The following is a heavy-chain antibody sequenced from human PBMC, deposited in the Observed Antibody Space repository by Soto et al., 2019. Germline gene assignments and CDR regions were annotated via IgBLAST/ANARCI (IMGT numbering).Heavy chain of an antibody. V-gene: IGHV3-33*01. CDR2: IWFDGSKK. CDR3: ARDRLVPYGYGMDV. J-gene: IGHJ6*02. Sequence: GGSLRLSCATSGFTFRSYGIHWVRQAPGKGLEWVALIWFDGSKKYYVDSVKGRFAVSRDNSKNTLYLQMNSLRVEDTAVYYCARDRLVPYGYGMDVWGQGTTVTVSS. CDR1: GFTFRSYG. D-gene: IGHD2-2*01.